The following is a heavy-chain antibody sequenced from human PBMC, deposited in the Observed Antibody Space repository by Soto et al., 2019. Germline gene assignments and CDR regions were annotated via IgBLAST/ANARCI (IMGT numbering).Heavy chain of an antibody. D-gene: IGHD2-2*01. Sequence: PSETLSLTCTVSGGSISSSSYYWGWIRQPPGKGLEWIGSIYYSGSTYYNPSLKSRVTISVDTSKNQFSLKLSSVTAADTAVYYCARGPSPTSWFDPWGQGTLVT. V-gene: IGHV4-39*01. CDR1: GGSISSSSYY. CDR3: ARGPSPTSWFDP. J-gene: IGHJ5*02. CDR2: IYYSGST.